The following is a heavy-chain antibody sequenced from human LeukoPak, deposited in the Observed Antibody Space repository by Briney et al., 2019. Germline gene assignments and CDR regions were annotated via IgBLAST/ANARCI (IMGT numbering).Heavy chain of an antibody. V-gene: IGHV1-3*01. J-gene: IGHJ4*02. Sequence: ASVKVSCKASGYTFTTYAMHWVRQAPGQRLEWMGRINAGNGNTKYSQKFQGRVILTSDTSASTAYMELSSLRSEDTAVYYCATRYNYNWGFDYWGQGTLVTVSS. CDR2: INAGNGNT. D-gene: IGHD5-18*01. CDR1: GYTFTTYA. CDR3: ATRYNYNWGFDY.